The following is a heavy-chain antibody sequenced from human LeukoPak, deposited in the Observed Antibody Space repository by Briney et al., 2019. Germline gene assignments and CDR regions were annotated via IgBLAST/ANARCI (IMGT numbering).Heavy chain of an antibody. D-gene: IGHD4-17*01. V-gene: IGHV1-69*02. Sequence: GASVKFSCKASGYTFTSYYMHWVRQAPGQGLEWMGRIIPILGIANYAQKFQGRVTITADKSTSTAYMELSSLRSEDTAVYYCARGMTTVTTWVFDYWGQGTLVTVSS. CDR2: IIPILGIA. J-gene: IGHJ4*02. CDR1: GYTFTSYY. CDR3: ARGMTTVTTWVFDY.